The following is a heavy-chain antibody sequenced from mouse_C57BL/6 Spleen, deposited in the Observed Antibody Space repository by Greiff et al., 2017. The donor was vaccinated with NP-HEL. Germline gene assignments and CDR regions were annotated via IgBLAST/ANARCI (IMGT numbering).Heavy chain of an antibody. D-gene: IGHD4-1*01. CDR2: ISNLAYSI. CDR3: ARGGKLGENYFDY. Sequence: EVNVVESGGGLVQPGGSLKLSCAASGFTFSDYGMAWVRQAPRKGPEWVAFISNLAYSIYYADTVTGRFTISRENAKNTLYLEMSSLRSEDTAMYYCARGGKLGENYFDYWGQGTTLTVSS. CDR1: GFTFSDYG. J-gene: IGHJ2*01. V-gene: IGHV5-15*01.